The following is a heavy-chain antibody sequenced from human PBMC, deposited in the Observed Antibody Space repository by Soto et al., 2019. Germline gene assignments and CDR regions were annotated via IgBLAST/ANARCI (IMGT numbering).Heavy chain of an antibody. CDR2: IRHTGTT. CDR3: AKSFGWYAIDH. Sequence: QMQLQESGPGLVKSTETLSLTCAVSGASISSEQWWTWVRQTPGTGLEWIGDIRHTGTTNNNPSPKGPSPNAGNQAQNQFPLKVGSFAPPDTAVYYCAKSFGWYAIDHWGQGTLVIVS. D-gene: IGHD6-19*01. V-gene: IGHV4-4*02. J-gene: IGHJ4*02. CDR1: GASISSEQW.